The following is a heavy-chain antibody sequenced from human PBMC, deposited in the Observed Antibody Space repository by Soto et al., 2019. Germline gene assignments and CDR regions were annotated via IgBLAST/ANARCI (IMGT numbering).Heavy chain of an antibody. CDR3: ARFSPPGYYYMDV. CDR1: GGPISSGGYY. V-gene: IGHV4-31*03. Sequence: QVQLQESGPGLVKPSQTLSLTCTVSGGPISSGGYYWTWVRQPPGKGLEWIGYIHYRGRTFYNQSRESRVIISLDTSENQFSLKLTSVTAADTAVYYCARFSPPGYYYMDVWGKGTSVTVAS. CDR2: IHYRGRT. J-gene: IGHJ6*03.